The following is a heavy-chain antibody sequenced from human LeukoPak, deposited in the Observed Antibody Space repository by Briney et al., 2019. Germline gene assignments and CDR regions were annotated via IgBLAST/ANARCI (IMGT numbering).Heavy chain of an antibody. CDR1: GGSISSYY. CDR2: IYYSGST. CDR3: ARDHIVVVPAAVYYYGMDV. V-gene: IGHV4-30-4*01. J-gene: IGHJ6*02. Sequence: SETLSLTCTVSGGSISSYYWSWIRQPPGKGLEWIGYIYYSGSTYYNPSLKSRVTISVDTSKNQFSLKLSSVTAADTAVYYCARDHIVVVPAAVYYYGMDVWGQGTTVTVSS. D-gene: IGHD2-2*01.